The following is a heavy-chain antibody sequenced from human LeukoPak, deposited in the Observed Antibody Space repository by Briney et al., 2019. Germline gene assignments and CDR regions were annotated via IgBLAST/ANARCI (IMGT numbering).Heavy chain of an antibody. CDR2: ISAYNGYT. CDR3: ARAFYDFWSGYEGYYYYMDV. J-gene: IGHJ6*03. V-gene: IGHV1-18*01. CDR1: GYTFTNYG. D-gene: IGHD3-3*01. Sequence: AASVKVSCKASGYTFTNYGISWVRQAPGQGLEWMGWISAYNGYTNYAQKLQGRVTMTRDTSISTAYMELSRLRSDDTAVYYCARAFYDFWSGYEGYYYYMDVWGKGTTVTVSS.